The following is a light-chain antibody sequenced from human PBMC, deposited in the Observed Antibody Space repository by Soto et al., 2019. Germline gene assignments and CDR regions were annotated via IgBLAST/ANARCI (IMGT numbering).Light chain of an antibody. CDR3: QHYDSARWT. CDR1: QSISSTY. CDR2: DAS. Sequence: EIVLTQSPGTLSLSPGERATLSCRASQSISSTYLTWYHQRPGQAPRLLIHDASRRATGIPDRFSGSGSGTDFSLTISRLEPEDFAVYYCQHYDSARWTFGLGTKVDIK. V-gene: IGKV3-20*01. J-gene: IGKJ1*01.